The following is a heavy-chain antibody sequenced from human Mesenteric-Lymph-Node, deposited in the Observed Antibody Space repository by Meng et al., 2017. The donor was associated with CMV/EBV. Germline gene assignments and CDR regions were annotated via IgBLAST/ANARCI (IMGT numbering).Heavy chain of an antibody. CDR2: IDDDGSTT. CDR3: ASSMQFDMDAFDM. V-gene: IGHV3-74*01. J-gene: IGHJ3*02. Sequence: GESLKISCAASRFSIGTKWMHWVRQAPGKGLVWVARIDDDGSTTTYADSVKGRFTISRDNAKNTLYLEMNSLRVGDTAVYYCASSMQFDMDAFDMWGQGTMVAVSS. D-gene: IGHD2-15*01. CDR1: RFSIGTKW.